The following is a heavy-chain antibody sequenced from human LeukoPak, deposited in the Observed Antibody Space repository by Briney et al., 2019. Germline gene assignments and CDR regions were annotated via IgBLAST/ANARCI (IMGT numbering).Heavy chain of an antibody. V-gene: IGHV3-9*01. D-gene: IGHD3-22*01. CDR1: GFNFRAYW. Sequence: GGSLRLSCTTSGFNFRAYWMGWVRQAPGKGLQWVSGISWNSGSIGYADSVKGRFTISRDNAKNSLYLQMNSLRAEDTALYYCAKGTSSHYDSSGGFDYWGQGTLVTVSS. CDR3: AKGTSSHYDSSGGFDY. CDR2: ISWNSGSI. J-gene: IGHJ4*02.